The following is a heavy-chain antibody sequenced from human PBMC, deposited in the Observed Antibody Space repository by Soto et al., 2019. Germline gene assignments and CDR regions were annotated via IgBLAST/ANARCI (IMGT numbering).Heavy chain of an antibody. CDR2: ISYDGSNK. J-gene: IGHJ6*02. CDR1: GFTFSSCG. CDR3: AKQYYYGSGSILDYYYYGMDV. V-gene: IGHV3-30*18. Sequence: PGGSLRLSCAASGFTFSSCGMHWVRQAPGKGLEWVAVISYDGSNKYYADSVKGRFTISRDNSKNTLYLQMNSLRAEDTAVYYCAKQYYYGSGSILDYYYYGMDVWGQGTTVTVSS. D-gene: IGHD3-10*01.